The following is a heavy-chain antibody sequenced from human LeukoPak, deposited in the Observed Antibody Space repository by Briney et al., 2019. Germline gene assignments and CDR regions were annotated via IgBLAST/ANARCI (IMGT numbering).Heavy chain of an antibody. D-gene: IGHD7-27*01. CDR2: IYHSGST. J-gene: IGHJ4*02. V-gene: IGHV4-38-2*02. CDR3: ARDRTGYFDY. CDR1: GYSISSGYY. Sequence: SETLSHTCTVSGYSISSGYYWSWIRQPPGKGLEWIGSIYHSGSTYYNPSLKSRVTIPVDTSKNQFSLKLSSVTAADTAVYYCARDRTGYFDYWGQGTLVTVSS.